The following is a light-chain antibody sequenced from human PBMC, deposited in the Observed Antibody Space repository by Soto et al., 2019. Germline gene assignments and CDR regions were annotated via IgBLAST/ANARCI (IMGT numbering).Light chain of an antibody. CDR2: GAS. J-gene: IGKJ1*01. Sequence: EIVLTQSPATLSLSPGGRATLSCRASQSVGSYLAWFQQIPGQAPRLLMYGASNRATGIPARFSGSGSGTDFTLTISSLEPEDFAIYYCQQRSSWPRTFGQGTRVEIK. CDR1: QSVGSY. CDR3: QQRSSWPRT. V-gene: IGKV3-11*01.